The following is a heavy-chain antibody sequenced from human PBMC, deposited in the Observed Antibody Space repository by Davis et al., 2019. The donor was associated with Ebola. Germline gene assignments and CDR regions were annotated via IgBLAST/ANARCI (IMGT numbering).Heavy chain of an antibody. Sequence: PGGSLRLSCAASGFTFSSYAMSWVRLAPGKGLEWVSGISWNSGSIGYADSVKGRFTTSRDNAKNSLYLQMNSLRAEDTALYHCATLGYRTGYWGQGTLVTVSS. CDR1: GFTFSSYA. D-gene: IGHD6-13*01. CDR2: ISWNSGSI. CDR3: ATLGYRTGY. J-gene: IGHJ4*02. V-gene: IGHV3-9*01.